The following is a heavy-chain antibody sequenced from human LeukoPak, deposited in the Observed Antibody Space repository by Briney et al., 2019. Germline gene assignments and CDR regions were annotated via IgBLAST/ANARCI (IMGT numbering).Heavy chain of an antibody. Sequence: TGGSLRLSCAASGFTFSSYAMSWVRQAPGKGLEWVSAISGSGGSTYYADSVKGRFAISRDNSKNTLYLQMNSLRAEDTAVYYCAKDIRSSSLYDYWGQGTLVTVSS. CDR3: AKDIRSSSLYDY. J-gene: IGHJ4*02. CDR1: GFTFSSYA. CDR2: ISGSGGST. D-gene: IGHD6-6*01. V-gene: IGHV3-23*01.